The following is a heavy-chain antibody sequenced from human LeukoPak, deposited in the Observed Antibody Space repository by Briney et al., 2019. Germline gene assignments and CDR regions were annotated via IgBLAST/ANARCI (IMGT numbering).Heavy chain of an antibody. CDR1: GYSISSGYY. Sequence: SETLSLTCTVSGYSISSGYYWGWIRQPPGTGLEWIGSIYHSGSTYYNPSLKSRVTISVNKSKNQFSLKLTSVTAADTAVYFCSSFQSYYDNRGLPIFFDYWGQGILVTVSS. CDR3: SSFQSYYDNRGLPIFFDY. V-gene: IGHV4-38-2*02. J-gene: IGHJ4*02. D-gene: IGHD3-22*01. CDR2: IYHSGST.